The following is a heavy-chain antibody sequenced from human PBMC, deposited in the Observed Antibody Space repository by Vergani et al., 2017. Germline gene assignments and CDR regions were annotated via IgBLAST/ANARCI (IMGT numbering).Heavy chain of an antibody. V-gene: IGHV1-69*13. Sequence: QVQLVQSGAEVKKPGASVKVSCKASGYTFTSYGISWVRQAPGQGLEWMGRIIPIFGTANYAQKFQGRVTITADESTSTAYMELSSLRSEDTAVYYCARDGGYCSGGSCYSTYYYGMDVWGQGTTVTVSS. D-gene: IGHD2-15*01. CDR1: GYTFTSYG. CDR2: IIPIFGTA. J-gene: IGHJ6*02. CDR3: ARDGGYCSGGSCYSTYYYGMDV.